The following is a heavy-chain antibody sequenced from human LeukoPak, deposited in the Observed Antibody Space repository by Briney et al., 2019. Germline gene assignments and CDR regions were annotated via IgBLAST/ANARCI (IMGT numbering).Heavy chain of an antibody. CDR2: IYYSGST. J-gene: IGHJ2*01. V-gene: IGHV4-59*01. CDR3: ARVYYSNSYDYWSFDL. Sequence: SETLSLTCTVSGGSIRSYYWSWIRQPPGKGLEWIAYIYYSGSTNYNPSLKSRVTISVDTSKNQFSLKLSSVTAADTAVYYCARVYYSNSYDYWSFDLWGRGTLVTVSS. D-gene: IGHD6-13*01. CDR1: GGSIRSYY.